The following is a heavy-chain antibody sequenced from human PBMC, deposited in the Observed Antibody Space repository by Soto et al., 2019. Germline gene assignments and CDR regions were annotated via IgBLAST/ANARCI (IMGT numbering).Heavy chain of an antibody. CDR1: GRSISSGGYY. D-gene: IGHD3-16*01. J-gene: IGHJ4*01. Sequence: QVQLQESGPGLVTPSQTLSLTCTVSGRSISSGGYYWSWIRQHPGTGLEWIGYISYSGSTYYNPALRRRGTISGDTAKSQFSLILSSVTGADMGVYYCARAVLHWGEGTLVTVSS. CDR3: ARAVLH. CDR2: ISYSGST. V-gene: IGHV4-31*03.